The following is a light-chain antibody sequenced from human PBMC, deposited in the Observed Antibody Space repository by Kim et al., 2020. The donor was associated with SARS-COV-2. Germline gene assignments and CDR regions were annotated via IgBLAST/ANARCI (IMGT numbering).Light chain of an antibody. CDR3: QHLHSYPYT. J-gene: IGKJ2*01. CDR1: QDISSY. Sequence: SASVGDRVTITCRASQDISSYLAWYQEKPGKVPKVLIYAASTLQSVVPSRFSGSGSGTEFTLTISSLQPEDFATYYCQHLHSYPYTFGQGTKLEI. V-gene: IGKV1-9*01. CDR2: AAS.